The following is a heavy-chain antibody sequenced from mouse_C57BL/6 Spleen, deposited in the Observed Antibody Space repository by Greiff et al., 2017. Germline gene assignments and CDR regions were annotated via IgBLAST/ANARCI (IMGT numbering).Heavy chain of an antibody. D-gene: IGHD1-1*01. J-gene: IGHJ2*01. V-gene: IGHV1-80*01. Sequence: VQLQQSGAELVKPGASVKISCKASGYAFSSYWMNWVKQRPGKGLEWIGRIYPGDGDTNYNGKFKGKATLTADKSSSTAYMQLSSLTSEDSAVYFCAREGLFITTVVANFDYWGQGTTLTVSS. CDR1: GYAFSSYW. CDR3: AREGLFITTVVANFDY. CDR2: IYPGDGDT.